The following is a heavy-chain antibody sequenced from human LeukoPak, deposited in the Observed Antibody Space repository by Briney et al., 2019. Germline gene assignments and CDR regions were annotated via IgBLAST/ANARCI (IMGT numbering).Heavy chain of an antibody. CDR1: GFTSSTYW. J-gene: IGHJ6*03. Sequence: GGSLRLSCAASGFTSSTYWMSWVRQAPGKGLEWVANIKQDGSEKYNVNSVKGRFTISRDNAKNSLYLQMNSLRAEDTAVCYCARDRYYSMDVWGKGTTVTVSS. CDR3: ARDRYYSMDV. V-gene: IGHV3-7*01. CDR2: IKQDGSEK.